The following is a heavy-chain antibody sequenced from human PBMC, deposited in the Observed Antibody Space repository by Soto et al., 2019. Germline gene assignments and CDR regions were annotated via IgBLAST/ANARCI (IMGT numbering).Heavy chain of an antibody. Sequence: PSETLSLTCTDSGGSISSNYWTWVRQPPGKGLEWIGYIYYNGNTKYNPSLEGRLTISIDTSKKEFSLKLTSVTAADAAVYYCASVTFGGIVLAHWGQGTLVTVS. J-gene: IGHJ4*02. CDR3: ASVTFGGIVLAH. CDR1: GGSISSNY. V-gene: IGHV4-59*01. D-gene: IGHD3-16*01. CDR2: IYYNGNT.